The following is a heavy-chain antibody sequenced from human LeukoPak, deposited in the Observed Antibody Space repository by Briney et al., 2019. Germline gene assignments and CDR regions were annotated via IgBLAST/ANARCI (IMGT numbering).Heavy chain of an antibody. CDR3: ARHRDGYNPFDY. V-gene: IGHV5-51*01. Sequence: GESLKISCKGSGYSSTNYWIGWVRQIPGKGLEWMGIIYPFNSDTRYSPSFQGQVTISADESINTAYLQWGSLKASDTAIYYCARHRDGYNPFDYWGQGTLVTVS. J-gene: IGHJ4*02. D-gene: IGHD5-24*01. CDR2: IYPFNSDT. CDR1: GYSSTNYW.